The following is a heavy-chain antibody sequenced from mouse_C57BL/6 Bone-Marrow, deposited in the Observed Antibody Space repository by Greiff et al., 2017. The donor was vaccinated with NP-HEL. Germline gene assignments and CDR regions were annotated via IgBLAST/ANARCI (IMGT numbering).Heavy chain of an antibody. V-gene: IGHV5-4*03. J-gene: IGHJ1*03. Sequence: EVKLVESGGGLVKPGGSLKLSCAASGFTFSSYAMSWVRQTPEKRLEWVATISDGGSYTYYPDNVKGRFTISRDNAKNNLYLQMSHLKSEDTAMYYCARVGAYYSNSIWYFDVWGTGTTVTVSS. D-gene: IGHD2-5*01. CDR3: ARVGAYYSNSIWYFDV. CDR2: ISDGGSYT. CDR1: GFTFSSYA.